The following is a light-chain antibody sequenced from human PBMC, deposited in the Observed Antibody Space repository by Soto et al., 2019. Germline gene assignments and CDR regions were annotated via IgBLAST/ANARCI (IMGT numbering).Light chain of an antibody. CDR1: SGHSNYA. CDR2: VNSDGSH. Sequence: QPVLTQSPSASASLGASVKLTCTLSSGHSNYAIAWHQQLPQKGPRYLMKVNSDGSHNKGDGIPDRFSGSSSGAERYLIISSLQSEDEADYYCQTWGTGIRVFGGGTQLTVL. J-gene: IGLJ3*02. V-gene: IGLV4-69*01. CDR3: QTWGTGIRV.